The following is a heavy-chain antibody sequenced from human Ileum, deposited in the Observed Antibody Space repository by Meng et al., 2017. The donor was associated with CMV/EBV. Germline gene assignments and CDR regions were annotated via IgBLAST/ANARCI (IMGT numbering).Heavy chain of an antibody. CDR3: SAAYFDSSGYHWY. CDR1: GFIFTKAW. J-gene: IGHJ4*02. Sequence: SGFIFTKAWMTWGRQVPGKGLEWLGRIKSGTDGGTTDYAAPVKGRFVISRDDSTNTLYLHMNSLRTDDTAVYYCSAAYFDSSGYHWYWGQGTLVTVSS. V-gene: IGHV3-15*01. D-gene: IGHD3-22*01. CDR2: IKSGTDGGTT.